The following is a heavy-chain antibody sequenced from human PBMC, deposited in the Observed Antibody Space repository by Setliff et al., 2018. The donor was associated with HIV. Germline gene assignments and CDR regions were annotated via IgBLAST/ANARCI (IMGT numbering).Heavy chain of an antibody. D-gene: IGHD2-15*01. J-gene: IGHJ5*01. Sequence: PSETLSLTCAVYGGSLTDYDWTWTRQTPAKGLEWIGEISHSGRTNYNPSLKTRLIISRDTSKNQFSLRLSSATVADTAIYYCARGFEGYCSGASCHWFDSWGQGTQVTVSS. V-gene: IGHV4-34*01. CDR3: ARGFEGYCSGASCHWFDS. CDR1: GGSLTDYD. CDR2: ISHSGRT.